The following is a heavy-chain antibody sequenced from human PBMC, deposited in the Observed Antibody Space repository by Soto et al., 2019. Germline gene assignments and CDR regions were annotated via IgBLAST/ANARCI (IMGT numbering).Heavy chain of an antibody. Sequence: SETLSLTCTVSGGSISSYYWSWIRQPPGKGLEWIGYIYYSGSTNYNPSLKSRVTISVDTSKNQFSLKLSSVTAADTAVYYCAGGAVAGIVEYFQHWGQGTLVTVSS. J-gene: IGHJ1*01. CDR1: GGSISSYY. V-gene: IGHV4-59*01. CDR3: AGGAVAGIVEYFQH. CDR2: IYYSGST. D-gene: IGHD6-19*01.